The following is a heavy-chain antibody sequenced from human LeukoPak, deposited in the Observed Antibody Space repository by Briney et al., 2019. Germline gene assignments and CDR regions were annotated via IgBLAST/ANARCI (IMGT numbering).Heavy chain of an antibody. D-gene: IGHD5-18*01. V-gene: IGHV4-39*07. CDR3: ARPRGCSYGRHRSFLDY. Sequence: SETLSLTCTVSGGSITSSSYYWGWIRQPPGKGLEWIGSIYFSGSTYHNPSLKSRVTISVDTSKNQFSLKLSSVTAADTAVYYCARPRGCSYGRHRSFLDYWGQGTLVTVSS. CDR1: GGSITSSSYY. CDR2: IYFSGST. J-gene: IGHJ4*02.